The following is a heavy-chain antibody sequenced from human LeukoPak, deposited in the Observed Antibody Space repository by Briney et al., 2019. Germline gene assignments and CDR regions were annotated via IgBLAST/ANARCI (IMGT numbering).Heavy chain of an antibody. V-gene: IGHV4-39*07. CDR1: GGSISSSSYY. Sequence: SETLSLTCTVSGGSISSSSYYWGWIRQPPGKGLEWIGSIYYSGSTYYNPSLKSRVTISVDTSKNQFSLKLSSVTAADTAVYYCARENPTSRAACDYWGQGTLVTVSS. J-gene: IGHJ4*02. CDR2: IYYSGST. D-gene: IGHD6-25*01. CDR3: ARENPTSRAACDY.